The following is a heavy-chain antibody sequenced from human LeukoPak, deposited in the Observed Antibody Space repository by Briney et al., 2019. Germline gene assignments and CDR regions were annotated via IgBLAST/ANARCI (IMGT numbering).Heavy chain of an antibody. V-gene: IGHV4-39*01. CDR2: IYYSEST. CDR3: ARSLYYYGSDSFDI. D-gene: IGHD3-10*01. Sequence: PSETLSLTCTVSGGSTSSSSYYWGWIRQPPGKGLEWIGTIYYSESTYYNPSLKSRLTISLDTSKNQFFLKLSSVTAADTAVYYCARSLYYYGSDSFDIWGQGTMVTVSS. J-gene: IGHJ3*02. CDR1: GGSTSSSSYY.